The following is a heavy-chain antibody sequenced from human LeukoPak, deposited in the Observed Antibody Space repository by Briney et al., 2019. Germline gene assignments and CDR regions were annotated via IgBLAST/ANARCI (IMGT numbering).Heavy chain of an antibody. D-gene: IGHD3-10*01. J-gene: IGHJ3*02. CDR1: GFTFSSYG. CDR3: AISEPLRSGSKGVYAFDI. Sequence: GGSLRLSCAASGFTFSSYGMHWVRQAPGKGLEWVAFIRYDGSNKYYADSVKGRFTISRDNSKNTLYLHMNSLRAEDTAVYYCAISEPLRSGSKGVYAFDIWGQGTMVTVSS. V-gene: IGHV3-30*02. CDR2: IRYDGSNK.